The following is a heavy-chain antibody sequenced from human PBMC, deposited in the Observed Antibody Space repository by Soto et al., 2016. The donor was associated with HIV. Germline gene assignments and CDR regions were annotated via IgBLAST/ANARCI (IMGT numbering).Heavy chain of an antibody. V-gene: IGHV3-48*04. D-gene: IGHD4-17*01. CDR2: ISSSSDTF. J-gene: IGHJ4*02. CDR3: AREFEHYGDITYLDY. CDR1: GFTFSGYS. Sequence: EVQLVASGGRVVQPGGSLRLSCAASGFTFSGYSMNWVRQAPGKGLEWISFISSSSDTFFYSDSVKGRFTISRDNAKDSLFLQMNSLRAEDTAIYYCAREFEHYGDITYLDYWGQGTLVTVSS.